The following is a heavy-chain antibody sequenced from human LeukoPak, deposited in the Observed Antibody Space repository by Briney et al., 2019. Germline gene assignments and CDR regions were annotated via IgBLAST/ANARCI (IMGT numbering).Heavy chain of an antibody. Sequence: SVKVSCKASGYTFTSYGISWVRQAPGQGLEWMGGIIPIFGTANYAQKFQGRVTITAVESTSTAYMELSSLRSEDTAVYYCARGGCSSTSCYDSWTAFDIWGQGTMVTVSS. CDR1: GYTFTSYG. CDR3: ARGGCSSTSCYDSWTAFDI. J-gene: IGHJ3*02. V-gene: IGHV1-69*13. CDR2: IIPIFGTA. D-gene: IGHD2-2*01.